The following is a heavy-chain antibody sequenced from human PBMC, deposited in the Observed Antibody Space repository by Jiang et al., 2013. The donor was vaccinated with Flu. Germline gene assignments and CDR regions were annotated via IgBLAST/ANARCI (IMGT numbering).Heavy chain of an antibody. D-gene: IGHD3-10*01. Sequence: GAEVKKPGASVKVSCKASGYTFTSYAMHWVRQAPGQRLEWMGWINAGNGNTKYSQKFQSRVTITRDTSASTAYMELSSLRSEDTAVYYCASTPSGITMVRDYYYYGMDVWGQGTTVTVSS. CDR1: GYTFTSYA. CDR3: ASTPSGITMVRDYYYYGMDV. V-gene: IGHV1-3*01. CDR2: INAGNGNT. J-gene: IGHJ6*02.